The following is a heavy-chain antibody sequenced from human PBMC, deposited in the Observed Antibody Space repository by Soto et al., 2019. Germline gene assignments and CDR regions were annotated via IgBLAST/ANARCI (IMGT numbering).Heavy chain of an antibody. Sequence: QVQLVQSGAEVKKPGASVKVSCKASGYTFTNYGISWVRQAPGQGLEWMGWISAYNGNKKYAQKVQGRVTMTTDTATSTAYMELRRLRSDDTAVYCCARDSPPVDYWGQGTLVTVSS. CDR1: GYTFTNYG. CDR2: ISAYNGNK. J-gene: IGHJ4*02. CDR3: ARDSPPVDY. V-gene: IGHV1-18*01.